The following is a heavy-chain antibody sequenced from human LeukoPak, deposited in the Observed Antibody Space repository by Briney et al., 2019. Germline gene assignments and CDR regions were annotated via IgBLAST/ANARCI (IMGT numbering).Heavy chain of an antibody. CDR1: GGSISSYY. CDR2: IYYSGST. V-gene: IGHV4-59*01. Sequence: SETLSLTCTVSGGSISSYYWSWIRQPPGKGLEWIGYIYYSGSTNYNPSLKSRVTISVDTSKNQFSLKLSSVTAADTAVYYCASAARPDCSGGSCYYWSAFDIWGQGTMVTVPS. D-gene: IGHD2-15*01. CDR3: ASAARPDCSGGSCYYWSAFDI. J-gene: IGHJ3*02.